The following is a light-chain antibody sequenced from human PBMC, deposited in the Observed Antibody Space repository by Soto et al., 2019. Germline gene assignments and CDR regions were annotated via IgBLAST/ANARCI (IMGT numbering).Light chain of an antibody. CDR3: QQSYSSPPT. CDR1: QSISNH. V-gene: IGKV1-39*01. J-gene: IGKJ1*01. Sequence: DILMTQSPSSLSVSVEDRVIIPCRASQSISNHLNWYQQKPGKAPKLLIFAASSLQSGVPSRFSGSRSGPDFTLTISSLQPEDFATYYCQQSYSSPPTFGQGTKVDIK. CDR2: AAS.